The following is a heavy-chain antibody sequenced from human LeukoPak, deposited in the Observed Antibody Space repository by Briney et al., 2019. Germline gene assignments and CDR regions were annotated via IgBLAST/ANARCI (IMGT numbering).Heavy chain of an antibody. J-gene: IGHJ6*03. CDR2: IYTSGST. Sequence: SETLSLTCAVSGGSISTYYWSWIRQPAGKGLEWIGRIYTSGSTNYNPSLKSRVTMSVDTSKNQFSLKLSSVTAADTAVYYCVRVIGAPNYYYYMDVWGKGTTVTVSS. CDR1: GGSISTYY. CDR3: VRVIGAPNYYYYMDV. D-gene: IGHD3-22*01. V-gene: IGHV4-4*07.